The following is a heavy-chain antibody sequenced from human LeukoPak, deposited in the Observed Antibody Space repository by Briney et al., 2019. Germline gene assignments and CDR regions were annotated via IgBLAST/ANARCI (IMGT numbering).Heavy chain of an antibody. D-gene: IGHD5-18*01. J-gene: IGHJ4*02. Sequence: GGSLRLSCAASGFTFSSHWMHWVRQAPGKGLVWVSRINSDGSSISYADSVKGRFTISRDNAKNTLYLQMNSLRAEDTAVYYCARVSTWIQLWSNFDYWGQGTLVTVSS. V-gene: IGHV3-74*01. CDR2: INSDGSSI. CDR3: ARVSTWIQLWSNFDY. CDR1: GFTFSSHW.